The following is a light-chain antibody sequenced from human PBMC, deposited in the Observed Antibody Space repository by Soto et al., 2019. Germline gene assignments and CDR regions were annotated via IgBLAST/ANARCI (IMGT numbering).Light chain of an antibody. CDR2: DVS. CDR1: SSDVGGYNY. Sequence: QSALTQPASVSGSPGQSITISCTGTSSDVGGYNYVSWYQQHPGKAPKLMIYDVSNRPSGVSNRFSGSKSGNTASLTISGLQAEDEADYYCSSYTSSRGVFGTGTKLNVL. CDR3: SSYTSSRGV. V-gene: IGLV2-14*01. J-gene: IGLJ1*01.